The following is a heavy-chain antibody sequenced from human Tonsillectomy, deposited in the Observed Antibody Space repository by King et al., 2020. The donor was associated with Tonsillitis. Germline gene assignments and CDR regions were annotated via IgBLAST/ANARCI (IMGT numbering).Heavy chain of an antibody. Sequence: MQLQESGPGLVKPSETLSLTCTVSGGSISSSSYYWGWIRQPPGKGLEWIGSIYYSGSTYYNPSLKSLVTISVETSKNQFSLKLSSVTAADTAVYYCARHEGSGNYDSSGYYYWGQGTLVTVSS. CDR1: GGSISSSSYY. CDR2: IYYSGST. V-gene: IGHV4-39*01. D-gene: IGHD3-22*01. J-gene: IGHJ4*02. CDR3: ARHEGSGNYDSSGYYY.